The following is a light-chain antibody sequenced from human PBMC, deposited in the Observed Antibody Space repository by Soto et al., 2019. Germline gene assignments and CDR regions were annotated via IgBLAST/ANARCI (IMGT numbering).Light chain of an antibody. CDR1: QATRSY. Sequence: DIQFTQSPSFLSSSLLDIVTITCRASQATRSYLAWYQQKPGKAPKLLIYAASTLQSGVPSRFSGSASGTEFTLTISSLQPEDFAIYYCQQLKSYPITFGQGTRLEIK. V-gene: IGKV1-9*01. CDR3: QQLKSYPIT. CDR2: AAS. J-gene: IGKJ5*01.